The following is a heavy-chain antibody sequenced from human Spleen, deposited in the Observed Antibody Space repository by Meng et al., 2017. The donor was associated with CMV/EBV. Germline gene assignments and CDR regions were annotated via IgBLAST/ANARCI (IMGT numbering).Heavy chain of an antibody. D-gene: IGHD3-16*01. CDR2: ISSSSYI. CDR1: GFTFSSYS. V-gene: IGHV3-21*01. Sequence: GESLKISCAASGFTFSSYSMNWVRQAPGKGLEWVSSISSSSYIYYADSVKGRFTISRDNAKNTVSLQMNGLRAEDTAVYYCARSVGGFDYWGQGTLVTVSS. CDR3: ARSVGGFDY. J-gene: IGHJ4*02.